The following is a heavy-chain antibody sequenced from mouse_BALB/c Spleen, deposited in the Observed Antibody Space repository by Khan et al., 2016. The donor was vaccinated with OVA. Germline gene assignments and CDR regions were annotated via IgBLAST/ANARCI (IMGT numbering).Heavy chain of an antibody. D-gene: IGHD2-4*01. CDR1: GYTFTSYS. CDR2: INPSTGYT. V-gene: IGHV1-4*01. Sequence: QVQLKQSGAELARPGASVKMSCKASGYTFTSYSIHWIKLRPGQGLEWIGYINPSTGYTNYNQKFKDKATLTADKSSSTAYMQLSSLTSDDSAVYKGVKGGDYDRSDDWLTYWGQGTLVTVSA. CDR3: VKGGDYDRSDDWLTY. J-gene: IGHJ3*01.